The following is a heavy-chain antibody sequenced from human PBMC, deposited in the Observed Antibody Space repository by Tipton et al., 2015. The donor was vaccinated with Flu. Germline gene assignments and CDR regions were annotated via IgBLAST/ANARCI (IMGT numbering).Heavy chain of an antibody. CDR3: ASRRGGDYPYFDY. CDR2: ISTSSAYI. Sequence: SLRLSCVASGITLSGHSVSWVRQAPGKGLEWVSSISTSSAYIYYADSVKGRFTISRDNAKNSLYLQMNSLIAEDTAVYYCASRRGGDYPYFDYWGQGTLVTVSS. V-gene: IGHV3-21*04. D-gene: IGHD4-17*01. J-gene: IGHJ4*02. CDR1: GITLSGHS.